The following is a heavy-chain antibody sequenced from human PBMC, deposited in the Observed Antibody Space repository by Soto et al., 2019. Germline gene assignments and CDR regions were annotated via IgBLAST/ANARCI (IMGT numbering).Heavy chain of an antibody. D-gene: IGHD1-26*01. CDR2: IYGSGDST. V-gene: IGHV3-23*01. Sequence: PGGSLRLSCAATGFTVSNTGMHWVRQAPGKGLEWVSGIYGSGDSTFYADSVTGRFTISRDNSKNTLYLQMNSLRAEDTAVYYCAKDLKPDSRWEIDFWGQGTLVTVSS. CDR3: AKDLKPDSRWEIDF. CDR1: GFTVSNTG. J-gene: IGHJ4*02.